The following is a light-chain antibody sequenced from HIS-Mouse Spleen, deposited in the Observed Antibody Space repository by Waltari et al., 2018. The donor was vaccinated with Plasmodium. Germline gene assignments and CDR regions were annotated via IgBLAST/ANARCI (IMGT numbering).Light chain of an antibody. CDR3: QQSYSTWT. CDR2: AAS. V-gene: IGKV1-39*01. CDR1: QSISSY. J-gene: IGKJ1*01. Sequence: DIQMTQSPSSLSASVGDRVTITCRASQSISSYLNWYQQKPGKAPKLLIYAASSLQSGVPSRFSGSGSGTDFTLTISSLQPEDFATYNCQQSYSTWTFSQGTKVEIK.